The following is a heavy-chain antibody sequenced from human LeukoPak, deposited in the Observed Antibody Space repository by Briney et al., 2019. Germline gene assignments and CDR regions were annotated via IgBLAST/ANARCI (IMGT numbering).Heavy chain of an antibody. CDR3: ARVLNYPEFFDY. V-gene: IGHV3-11*06. Sequence: PGGSLRLSCAASGFTFSDYYMSWIRQAPGKGLEWVSYISSSSSYTIYADSVKGRFTISRDNAKNSLYLQMNSLRTEDTAVYYCARVLNYPEFFDYWGQGTLVTVSS. CDR2: ISSSSSYT. D-gene: IGHD1-7*01. CDR1: GFTFSDYY. J-gene: IGHJ4*02.